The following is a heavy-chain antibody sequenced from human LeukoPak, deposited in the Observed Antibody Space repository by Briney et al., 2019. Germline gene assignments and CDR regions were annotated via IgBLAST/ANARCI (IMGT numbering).Heavy chain of an antibody. CDR1: GYNFTSYW. J-gene: IGHJ6*02. CDR2: IDPSDSYT. Sequence: GESLKISCKGSGYNFTSYWITWGRQVPGKGLEWRGRIDPSDSYTNYSPSCQGHVTISVDKSISTGYLQWSSLKASDTAMYYCARPSTLVRGFAPYGMDVWGQGTTVTVSS. CDR3: ARPSTLVRGFAPYGMDV. D-gene: IGHD3-10*01. V-gene: IGHV5-10-1*01.